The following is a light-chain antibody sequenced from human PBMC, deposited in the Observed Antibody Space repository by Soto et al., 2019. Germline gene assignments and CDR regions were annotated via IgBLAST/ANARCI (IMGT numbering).Light chain of an antibody. CDR3: QQYGSSPYT. J-gene: IGKJ2*01. Sequence: VVLTQSPGTLSLSPGERATLSCRASQSVPSNYLAWYQQKPGQAARLLIYGASNRATAIADRFSGSGSATDFTLTISRVDPEDFAVYYCQQYGSSPYTFRQGTMLDI. V-gene: IGKV3-20*01. CDR2: GAS. CDR1: QSVPSNY.